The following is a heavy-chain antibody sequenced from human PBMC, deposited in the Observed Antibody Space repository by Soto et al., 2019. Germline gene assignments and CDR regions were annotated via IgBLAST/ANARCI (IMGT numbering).Heavy chain of an antibody. CDR2: ISYDGSNK. CDR3: AKVGSEGLPLGMDV. Sequence: PGGSLRLSCAASGFTFSSYGMHWVRQAPGKGLEWVAVISYDGSNKYYADSVKGRFTISRDNSKNTLYLQMNSLRAEDTAVYYCAKVGSEGLPLGMDVWGQGTTVTVSS. D-gene: IGHD5-12*01. J-gene: IGHJ6*02. CDR1: GFTFSSYG. V-gene: IGHV3-30*18.